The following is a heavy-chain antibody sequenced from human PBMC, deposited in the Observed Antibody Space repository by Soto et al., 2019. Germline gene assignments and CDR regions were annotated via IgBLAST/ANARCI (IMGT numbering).Heavy chain of an antibody. Sequence: ASVKVSCKASGGTFSSYTISWVRQAPGQGLEWMGRIIPILGIANYAQKFQGRVTITADKSTSTAYMELSSLRSEDTAGFYWARSSDSGYENWSDPWGREPWSPSPQ. CDR1: GGTFSSYT. D-gene: IGHD5-12*01. V-gene: IGHV1-69*02. J-gene: IGHJ5*02. CDR2: IIPILGIA. CDR3: ARSSDSGYENWSDP.